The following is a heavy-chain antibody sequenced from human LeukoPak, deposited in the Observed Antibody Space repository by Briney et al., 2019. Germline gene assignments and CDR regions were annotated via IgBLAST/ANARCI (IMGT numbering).Heavy chain of an antibody. J-gene: IGHJ4*02. CDR1: GFTFSSYW. D-gene: IGHD3-10*01. CDR3: ARERVWFGELLPFDY. V-gene: IGHV3-7*01. Sequence: GGSLRLSCAASGFTFSSYWMSWVRQAPGKGLEWVANIKQDGSEKYYVDSVKGRFTISRDNAKNSLCLQMNSLRAEDTAVYYCARERVWFGELLPFDYWGQGTLVTVSS. CDR2: IKQDGSEK.